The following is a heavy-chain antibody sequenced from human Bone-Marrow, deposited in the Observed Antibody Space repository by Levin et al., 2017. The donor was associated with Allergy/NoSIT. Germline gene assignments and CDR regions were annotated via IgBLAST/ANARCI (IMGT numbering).Heavy chain of an antibody. CDR2: IYWDDDK. V-gene: IGHV2-5*02. CDR1: GFSVSTRGVG. CDR3: AHTLYEYVSGSYRVDV. Sequence: SGPTLVKPTQSLTLTCTFSGFSVSTRGVGVGWIRQPPGKALEWLALIYWDDDKRYSPSLKSRLTITKDTSKNQVVLTVTNMDPVDTATYYCAHTLYEYVSGSYRVDVWGQGTMVTVSS. D-gene: IGHD3-16*02. J-gene: IGHJ3*01.